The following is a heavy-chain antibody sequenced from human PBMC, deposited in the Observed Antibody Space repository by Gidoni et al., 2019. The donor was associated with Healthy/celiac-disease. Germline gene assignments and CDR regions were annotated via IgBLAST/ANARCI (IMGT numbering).Heavy chain of an antibody. CDR1: GFTFSSYG. Sequence: QVQLVESGGGVVPPGRSLRLSCAASGFTFSSYGMHWVRQAPGKGLEWVAVISYDGSNKYYADSVKSRFTISRDNSKNTLYLQMNSLRAEDTAVYYCAKGWGEILGYCSGGSCTDYYFDYWGQGTLVTVSS. J-gene: IGHJ4*02. D-gene: IGHD2-15*01. V-gene: IGHV3-30*18. CDR3: AKGWGEILGYCSGGSCTDYYFDY. CDR2: ISYDGSNK.